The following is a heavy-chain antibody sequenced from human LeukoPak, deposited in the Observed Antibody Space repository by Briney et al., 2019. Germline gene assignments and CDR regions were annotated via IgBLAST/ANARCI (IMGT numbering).Heavy chain of an antibody. D-gene: IGHD6-13*01. J-gene: IGHJ6*03. CDR1: GGSISSGSYY. CDR3: ATIAAAGDRPYYYYYMDV. Sequence: SETLSLTCTVSGGSISSGSYYWSWIRQPAGKGLEWIGRIYTSGSTNYNPSLKSRVTISVDTSKNQFSLKLSSVAAADTAVYYCATIAAAGDRPYYYYYMDVGGKGTTVTVSS. V-gene: IGHV4-61*02. CDR2: IYTSGST.